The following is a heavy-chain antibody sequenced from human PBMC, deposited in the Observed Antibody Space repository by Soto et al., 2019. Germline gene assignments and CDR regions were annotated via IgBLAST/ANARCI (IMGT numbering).Heavy chain of an antibody. CDR3: ARDLFWFGVAKYYFLY. CDR2: ISSSSSTI. J-gene: IGHJ4*01. CDR1: GFIFRSYS. D-gene: IGHD3-3*01. V-gene: IGHV3-48*01. Sequence: GGSLRVSCAASGFIFRSYSLNWVRQAPWKGLEWVSYISSSSSTIYYADSVKGRFTISRDNAKNSLYLQMNSLRAEDTAVYYCARDLFWFGVAKYYFLYWG.